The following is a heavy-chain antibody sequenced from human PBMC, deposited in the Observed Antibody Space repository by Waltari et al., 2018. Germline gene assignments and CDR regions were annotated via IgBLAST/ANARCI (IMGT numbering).Heavy chain of an antibody. CDR2: LYSGGST. Sequence: EVQLVESGGGLILPGGSLRLSCAASGFTVSGNSMTWVRQAPGKGLECFSVLYSGGSTYYADSVKGRFTISRDNSKNTLYLQMNSLRAEDTAVYYCARVLRGLHQNPYYMDVWGKGTTVTVSS. CDR3: ARVLRGLHQNPYYMDV. CDR1: GFTVSGNS. V-gene: IGHV3-53*01. J-gene: IGHJ6*03. D-gene: IGHD3-10*01.